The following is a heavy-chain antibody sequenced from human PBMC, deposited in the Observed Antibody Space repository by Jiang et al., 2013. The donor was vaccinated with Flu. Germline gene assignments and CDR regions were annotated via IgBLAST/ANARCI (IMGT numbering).Heavy chain of an antibody. J-gene: IGHJ5*02. CDR3: ARGLRGRNWFDP. V-gene: IGHV4-34*01. Sequence: LLKPSETLSLTCAVYGGSFSGYYWSWIRQPPGKGLEWIGEINHSGSTNYNPSLKSRVTISVDTSKNQFSLKLSSVTAADTAVYYCARGLRGRNWFDPWGQGTLVTVSS. CDR2: INHSGST. CDR1: GGSFSGYY.